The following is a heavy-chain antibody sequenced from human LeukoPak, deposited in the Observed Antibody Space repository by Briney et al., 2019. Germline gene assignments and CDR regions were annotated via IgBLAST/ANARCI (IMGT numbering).Heavy chain of an antibody. V-gene: IGHV4-59*08. CDR2: IYYSGST. D-gene: IGHD1-26*01. CDR3: AGWYSGSWGGLFDY. J-gene: IGHJ4*02. CDR1: GGSISSYS. Sequence: SETLSLTFTVSGGSISSYSWGWIRQPPGEGLEWIGYIYYSGSTNYNPSLKSRVTISVDTSKNQFSLKLSSVTAADTAVYYCAGWYSGSWGGLFDYWGQGTLVTVSS.